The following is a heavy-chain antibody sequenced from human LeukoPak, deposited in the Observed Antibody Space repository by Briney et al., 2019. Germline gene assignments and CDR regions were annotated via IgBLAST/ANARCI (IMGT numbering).Heavy chain of an antibody. Sequence: SETLSLTCTVSDGSISNYNWTWIRQPPGKELEWIGYIYYSGSTKTNPSLKSRVTISVDTSKDQFSLKLSYVTAADTAVYFCARETLEGKFDPWGQGTLVTVSS. CDR3: ARETLEGKFDP. CDR1: DGSISNYN. J-gene: IGHJ5*02. CDR2: IYYSGST. D-gene: IGHD1-1*01. V-gene: IGHV4-59*01.